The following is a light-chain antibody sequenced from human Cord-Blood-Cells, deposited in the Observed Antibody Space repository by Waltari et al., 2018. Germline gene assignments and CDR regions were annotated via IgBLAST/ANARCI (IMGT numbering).Light chain of an antibody. Sequence: DIQMTKAPSTLSASVGDRVTITCRASQSISSWLAWYQQNPGKAPKRLIYDASSLESGVPSRFSGSVSGTEFTLTISSLQPDDVATYYCQQYNSYSMYTFGQGTKLEIK. V-gene: IGKV1-5*01. CDR1: QSISSW. CDR3: QQYNSYSMYT. CDR2: DAS. J-gene: IGKJ2*01.